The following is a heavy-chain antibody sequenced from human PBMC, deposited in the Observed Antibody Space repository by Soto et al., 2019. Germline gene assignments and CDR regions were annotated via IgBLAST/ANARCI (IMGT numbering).Heavy chain of an antibody. V-gene: IGHV3-23*01. D-gene: IGHD4-4*01. CDR2: ISGSGGST. CDR3: AKGLHSSTGLFDY. Sequence: EVQLLESGGGLVQPGGSLRLSCAASGFTFSSYAMSWVRQAPGKGLEWVSAISGSGGSTYYADSVKGRFTISRDNSKNTLYLEMNSLRAEDTAVYYCAKGLHSSTGLFDYWGQGTLVTVSS. J-gene: IGHJ4*02. CDR1: GFTFSSYA.